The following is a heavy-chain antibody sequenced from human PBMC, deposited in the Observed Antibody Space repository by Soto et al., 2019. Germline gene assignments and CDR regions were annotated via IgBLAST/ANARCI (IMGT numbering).Heavy chain of an antibody. CDR2: IINYSGDT. D-gene: IGHD3-10*01. J-gene: IGHJ5*02. CDR3: GIHHGPTTSENRGDP. V-gene: IGHV1-18*01. Sequence: QVHLVQSGVEVKTPGASVKVSCQASGYTFFTYDISWVRQDPGQGLEWMGWIINYSGDTKYAQKFQGRVTMTTDTATTTAYLELGSRGSDDTAGYYCGIHHGPTTSENRGDPWGQGTLVTVSS. CDR1: GYTFFTYD.